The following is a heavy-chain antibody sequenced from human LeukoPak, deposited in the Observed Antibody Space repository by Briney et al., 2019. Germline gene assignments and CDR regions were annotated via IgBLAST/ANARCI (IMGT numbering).Heavy chain of an antibody. CDR2: INHGGST. J-gene: IGHJ4*02. Sequence: RPSETLSLTCAVYGGSTSGYYWSWIRQTPGKGLEWIGEINHGGSTNYNPSLKSRVTISVDTSKKQFSLKLYSVAAADMAVYYCARREGIEAAGTDYWGQGTLVTVSS. D-gene: IGHD6-13*01. CDR3: ARREGIEAAGTDY. CDR1: GGSTSGYY. V-gene: IGHV4-34*01.